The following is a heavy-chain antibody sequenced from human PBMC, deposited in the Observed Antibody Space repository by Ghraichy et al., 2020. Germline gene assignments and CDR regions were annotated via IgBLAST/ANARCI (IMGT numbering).Heavy chain of an antibody. CDR3: ARSPDPVDYFDY. CDR2: IWYDGSNK. V-gene: IGHV3-33*01. CDR1: GFTFSSYG. D-gene: IGHD4-23*01. Sequence: GGSLRLSCAASGFTFSSYGMHWVRQAPGKGLEWVAVIWYDGSNKYYADSVKGRFTISRDNSKNTLYLQMNSLRAEDTAVYYCARSPDPVDYFDYWGQGTLVTVSS. J-gene: IGHJ4*02.